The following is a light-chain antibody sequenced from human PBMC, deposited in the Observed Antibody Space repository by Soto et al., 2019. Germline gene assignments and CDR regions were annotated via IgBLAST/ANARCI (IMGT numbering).Light chain of an antibody. CDR3: CSFARSNTWV. J-gene: IGLJ2*01. Sequence: QAASVSGSPGQSITISCTGTNSDVGNYNHVSWYQQHPGKAPKLMIYEVTKRPSGVSNRFSGSKSANTASLTISGLQAEDEADYYCCSFARSNTWVFGGGTKVTVL. CDR1: NSDVGNYNH. CDR2: EVT. V-gene: IGLV2-23*02.